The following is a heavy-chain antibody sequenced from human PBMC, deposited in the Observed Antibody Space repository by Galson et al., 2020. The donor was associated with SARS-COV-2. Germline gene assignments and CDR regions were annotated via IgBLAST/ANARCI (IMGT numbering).Heavy chain of an antibody. CDR2: VYSSGST. V-gene: IGHV4-4*07. CDR1: GGSIRNFY. J-gene: IGHJ6*03. D-gene: IGHD3-22*01. CDR3: ARDEDTMTVGGYYYMDV. Sequence: SETLSLTCTVSGGSIRNFYCSWIRQPAGKGLEWIGRVYSSGSTNYNPSLKSRVTMSADTSKNQFSLNLSSVTAADTAVYYCARDEDTMTVGGYYYMDVWGNGTTVTISS.